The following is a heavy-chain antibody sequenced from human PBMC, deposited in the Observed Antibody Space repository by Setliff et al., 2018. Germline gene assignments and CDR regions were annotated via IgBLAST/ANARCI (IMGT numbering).Heavy chain of an antibody. D-gene: IGHD2-2*01. CDR2: IKQDGSEE. J-gene: IGHJ6*03. CDR1: GITFSSFW. V-gene: IGHV3-7*01. Sequence: GESLRLSCGVSGITFSSFWMSWVRQAPGKGLELVANIKQDGSEEYYVDSMKGRFTISRDNAKNSLFLDMKSLTVDDTAVYYCTSSIVVVPATRPHMDVWGKGITVTVSS. CDR3: TSSIVVVPATRPHMDV.